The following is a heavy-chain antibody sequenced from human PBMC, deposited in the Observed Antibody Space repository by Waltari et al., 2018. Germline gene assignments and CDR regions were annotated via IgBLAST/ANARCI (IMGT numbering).Heavy chain of an antibody. CDR2: IYTSGST. Sequence: QVQLQESGPGLVKPSQTLSLTCPVSGGSISRGPYYWSWIRQPAGKGLEWIGRIYTSGSTNYNPSLKSRVTISVDTSKNQFSLKLNSVTAADTAVYYCARQAVILYWGFDCWGQGTLVTVSS. CDR3: ARQAVILYWGFDC. D-gene: IGHD3-22*01. CDR1: GGSISRGPYY. V-gene: IGHV4-61*02. J-gene: IGHJ4*02.